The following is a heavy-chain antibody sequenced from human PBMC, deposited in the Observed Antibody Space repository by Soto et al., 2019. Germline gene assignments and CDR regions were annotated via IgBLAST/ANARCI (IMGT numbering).Heavy chain of an antibody. Sequence: QVHLVQAGPEVKMPGASLKVSCKASGYTFTSYGITWVRQAPGQGLEWMGWINGYNGHTKYAQKLQGRVTMTTDTSTSTAFMELRSLRSDDTAVYYCARYFVNDYGDPGWLDPWGQGILVTVSS. CDR3: ARYFVNDYGDPGWLDP. J-gene: IGHJ5*02. CDR2: INGYNGHT. CDR1: GYTFTSYG. D-gene: IGHD4-17*01. V-gene: IGHV1-18*01.